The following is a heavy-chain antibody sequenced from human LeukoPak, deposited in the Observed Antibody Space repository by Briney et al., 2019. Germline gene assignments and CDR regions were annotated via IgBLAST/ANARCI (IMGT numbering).Heavy chain of an antibody. J-gene: IGHJ5*02. CDR2: ISSSGSTI. V-gene: IGHV3-11*01. CDR3: ARDRSHSSGWYSCPFDP. CDR1: GFTFSDYY. Sequence: GGSLRLSCAASGFTFSDYYMSWIRQVPGKGLEWVSYISSSGSTIYYADSVKGRFTISRDNAKNSLYLQMNSLRAEDTAVYYCARDRSHSSGWYSCPFDPWGQGTLVTVSS. D-gene: IGHD6-13*01.